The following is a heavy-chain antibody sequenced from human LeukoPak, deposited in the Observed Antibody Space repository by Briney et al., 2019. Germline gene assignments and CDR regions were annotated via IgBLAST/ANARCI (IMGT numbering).Heavy chain of an antibody. V-gene: IGHV3-74*01. D-gene: IGHD2/OR15-2a*01. CDR1: GFTFSSYW. CDR3: ARAPAGILVYY. J-gene: IGHJ4*02. CDR2: INTDGSST. Sequence: GSLRLSCAASGFTFSSYWMHWVRQAPGKGLVWVSRINTDGSSTSYADSVKGRFTISRDNAKNTLYLQMNSLRAEDTAVYYCARAPAGILVYYWGQGTLVTVSS.